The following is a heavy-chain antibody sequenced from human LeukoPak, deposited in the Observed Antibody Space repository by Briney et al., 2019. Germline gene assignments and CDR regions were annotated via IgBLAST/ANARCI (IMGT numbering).Heavy chain of an antibody. V-gene: IGHV4-34*01. Sequence: SETLSLTCAVYGGSFSGYYWSWIRQPPGQGLEWIGEINHSGSTKNNPSLKSRVTISVDTSKNQFSLKLRSVTAADTAVYYCASLRYSDWPWGSDPWGQGTLVTVSS. CDR2: INHSGST. D-gene: IGHD3-9*01. J-gene: IGHJ5*02. CDR1: GGSFSGYY. CDR3: ASLRYSDWPWGSDP.